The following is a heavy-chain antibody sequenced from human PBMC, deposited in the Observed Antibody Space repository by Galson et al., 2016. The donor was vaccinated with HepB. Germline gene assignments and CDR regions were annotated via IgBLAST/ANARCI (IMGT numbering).Heavy chain of an antibody. D-gene: IGHD1-14*01. CDR2: TNGDGNNK. V-gene: IGHV3-74*01. CDR3: ARGRGVEFNRGIDY. CDR1: GFTFSSHW. Sequence: SLRLSCAASGFTFSSHWMHWVRQVPGKGLVWVSHTNGDGNNKNYAGFAKGRFTISRDNAKNTVFLQMSSLRAEDTAVYFCARGRGVEFNRGIDYWGQGVLVTVSS. J-gene: IGHJ4*02.